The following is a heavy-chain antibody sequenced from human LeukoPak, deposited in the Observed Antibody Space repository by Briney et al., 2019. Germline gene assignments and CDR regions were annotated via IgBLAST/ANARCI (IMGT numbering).Heavy chain of an antibody. CDR1: GGTFSSYA. J-gene: IGHJ3*02. Sequence: ASVKVSCKASGGTFSSYAISWVRQAPGQGLEWMGRIIPILGIANDAQKIQGRVTITADKSTSTAYMELSSLRSEDTAVYYCASGLGYCGGDCYRSDAFDIWGQGTMVTVSS. V-gene: IGHV1-69*04. CDR3: ASGLGYCGGDCYRSDAFDI. CDR2: IIPILGIA. D-gene: IGHD2-21*02.